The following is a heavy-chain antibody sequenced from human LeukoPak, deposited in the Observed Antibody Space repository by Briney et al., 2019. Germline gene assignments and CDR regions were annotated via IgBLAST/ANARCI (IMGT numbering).Heavy chain of an antibody. CDR3: AELGITMIGGV. D-gene: IGHD3-10*02. CDR2: IKQDGSEK. V-gene: IGHV3-7*01. Sequence: PGGSLRLSCAASGFLFSDFWLTWVRQAPGKGLEWVAKIKQDGSEKYYVDSVKGRFTISRDNAKNSLYLQMNSLRAEDTAVYYCAELGITMIGGVWGKGTTVTISS. CDR1: GFLFSDFW. J-gene: IGHJ6*04.